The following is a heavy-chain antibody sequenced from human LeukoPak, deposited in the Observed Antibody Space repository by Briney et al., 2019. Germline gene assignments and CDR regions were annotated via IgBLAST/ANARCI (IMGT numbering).Heavy chain of an antibody. D-gene: IGHD3-10*01. J-gene: IGHJ4*02. Sequence: ASVKVSCKASGYTFADYYMHWVRQAPGQGLEWMGWINPNSGGTKYGQKFQGRVTMTRDTSVSTAYMELSSLRSEDAAVYYCARSITMVRGVITNTKPFDYWGQGTLVTVSS. CDR1: GYTFADYY. V-gene: IGHV1-2*02. CDR2: INPNSGGT. CDR3: ARSITMVRGVITNTKPFDY.